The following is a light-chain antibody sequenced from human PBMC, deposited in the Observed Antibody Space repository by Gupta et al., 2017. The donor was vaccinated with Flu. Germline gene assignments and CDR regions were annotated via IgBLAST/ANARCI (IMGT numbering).Light chain of an antibody. J-gene: IGLJ3*02. CDR1: NSNIGSEA. V-gene: IGLV1-44*01. CDR3: AASDDSLKGWL. CDR2: NND. Sequence: QSVLTQPPSASGPPGLRVTITCSGSNSNIGSEAVNWYQQFPGTAPNLLVYNNDQRPSGVPDRFSGSTSGTSASLTIXGXHAEDEXDYYCAASDDSLKGWLFGGGTKLTVL.